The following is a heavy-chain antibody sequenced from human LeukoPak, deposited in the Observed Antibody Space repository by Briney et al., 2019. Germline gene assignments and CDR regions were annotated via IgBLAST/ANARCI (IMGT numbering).Heavy chain of an antibody. Sequence: ASVTVSFTASGGTFSIHAISWVRQAPGQGLEWMGGIIPIFGTANYAQKFQGRVTITADESTSTAYMELSSLRSEDTAVYYCARQVLEWPFYYYYYGMDVWGQGTTVTVSS. J-gene: IGHJ6*02. D-gene: IGHD3-3*01. V-gene: IGHV1-69*13. CDR3: ARQVLEWPFYYYYYGMDV. CDR2: IIPIFGTA. CDR1: GGTFSIHA.